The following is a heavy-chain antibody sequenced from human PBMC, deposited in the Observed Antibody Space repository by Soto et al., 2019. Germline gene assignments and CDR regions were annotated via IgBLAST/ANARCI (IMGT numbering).Heavy chain of an antibody. CDR2: IFNSGTP. CDR3: ALALGPTTGLDY. CDR1: GASTVSHYH. D-gene: IGHD6-19*01. Sequence: QVQLQASVPGLVKPSQTLSLTCSVSGASTVSHYHWTWIRQPPGKGLEWMGYIFNSGTPFYNPSLTSRLSISMDTSVNHFSLELRSVTAADSAVYYCALALGPTTGLDYWGQGTLGTVSS. V-gene: IGHV4-31*02. J-gene: IGHJ4*02.